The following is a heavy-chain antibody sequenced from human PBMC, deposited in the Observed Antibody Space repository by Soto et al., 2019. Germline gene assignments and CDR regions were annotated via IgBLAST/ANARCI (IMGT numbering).Heavy chain of an antibody. J-gene: IGHJ5*02. D-gene: IGHD2-8*01. Sequence: EVQLMESGGGLVQPGGSLRLSCAASGFTFSTYWVDWVRQTPGKGLEWVANINQDGSEKNYVGSVKGRFTISRDNAKNSLYLQMSSLTAEDSALYYCSRSLNAWGQGTLVTVSS. V-gene: IGHV3-7*01. CDR2: INQDGSEK. CDR1: GFTFSTYW. CDR3: SRSLNA.